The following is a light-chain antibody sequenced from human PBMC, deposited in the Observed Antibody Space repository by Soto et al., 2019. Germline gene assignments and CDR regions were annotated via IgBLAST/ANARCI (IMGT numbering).Light chain of an antibody. CDR2: GVS. J-gene: IGLJ2*01. V-gene: IGLV2-14*01. Sequence: QSALTQPASVSGSPGQSITISCTGTSSDVGDYNYVSWYQQHPDKAPQLIIYGVSDWPPGVSNRFSGSKSGNTASLSISGLQAEDEADYYCGSFTTSSTLVFGGGTKLTVL. CDR1: SSDVGDYNY. CDR3: GSFTTSSTLV.